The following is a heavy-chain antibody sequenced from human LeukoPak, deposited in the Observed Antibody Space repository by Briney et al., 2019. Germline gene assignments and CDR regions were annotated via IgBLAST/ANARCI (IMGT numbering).Heavy chain of an antibody. CDR1: GFTFINYW. CDR3: ARIGGSVDIGWFFDY. D-gene: IGHD6-19*01. V-gene: IGHV3-7*01. Sequence: GGSLRLSCAASGFTFINYWMSWVRQAPGKGLEWVANIKQDGSEKLYLDSLKGRFPISRDNAKNSLYLQMNSLRAEDTAVYYCARIGGSVDIGWFFDYWGQGTLVTVSS. CDR2: IKQDGSEK. J-gene: IGHJ4*02.